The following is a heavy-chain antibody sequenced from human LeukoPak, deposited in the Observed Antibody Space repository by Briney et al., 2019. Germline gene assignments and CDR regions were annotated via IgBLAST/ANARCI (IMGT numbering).Heavy chain of an antibody. CDR1: GFTFSGYA. CDR3: AKDQGQLWSDSYGMDV. J-gene: IGHJ6*02. Sequence: GGSLRLSCAASGFTFSGYAMSWVRQAPGKGLEWVSAISGSGGSTYYADSVKGRFTISRDNSKDTLYLQMNSLRAEDTAVYYCAKDQGQLWSDSYGMDVWGQGTTVTVSS. D-gene: IGHD5-18*01. V-gene: IGHV3-23*01. CDR2: ISGSGGST.